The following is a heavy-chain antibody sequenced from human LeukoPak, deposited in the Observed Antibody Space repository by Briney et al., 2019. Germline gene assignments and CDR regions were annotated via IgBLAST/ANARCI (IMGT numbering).Heavy chain of an antibody. CDR2: VSYDGSNK. CDR1: GITFSSYA. J-gene: IGHJ4*02. D-gene: IGHD1-26*01. Sequence: GGSLRLSCAASGITFSSYAMHWVRQAPGKGLEWVAVVSYDGSNKYYANSVKGRFTISRDKSKNTLHLQMNSLRAEDTAIYYCARDTSFAVGATLDFWGQGTLVTVSS. CDR3: ARDTSFAVGATLDF. V-gene: IGHV3-30*04.